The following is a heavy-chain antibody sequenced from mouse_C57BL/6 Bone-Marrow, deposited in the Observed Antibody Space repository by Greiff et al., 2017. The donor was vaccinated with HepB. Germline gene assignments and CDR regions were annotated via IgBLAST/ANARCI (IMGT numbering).Heavy chain of an antibody. V-gene: IGHV1-69*01. CDR3: ARCDYDPAWFAY. J-gene: IGHJ3*01. CDR1: GYTFTSYW. CDR2: IDPSDSYT. Sequence: VQLQQPGAELVMPGASVKLSCKASGYTFTSYWMHWVKQRPGQGLEWIGEIDPSDSYTNYNQKFKGKSPLTVDKSSSTAYMQLSSLTSEDSAVYYCARCDYDPAWFAYWGQGTLVTVSA. D-gene: IGHD2-4*01.